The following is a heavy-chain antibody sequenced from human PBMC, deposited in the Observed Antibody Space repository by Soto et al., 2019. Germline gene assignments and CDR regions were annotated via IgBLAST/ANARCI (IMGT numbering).Heavy chain of an antibody. CDR3: ARVVPGAEAWFVP. D-gene: IGHD2-2*01. J-gene: IGHJ5*02. V-gene: IGHV1-18*01. CDR2: TSLYSCGT. CDR1: GYTFSNYG. Sequence: QVQLVQSGGEVKRPGTSVKVSCKTSGYTFSNYGITWVRQAPGQPLEWLAWTSLYSCGTNYAQKFQGRVSMTTDTATTTAYMELRSLRSDDTAVYYCARVVPGAEAWFVPWGQGTLVTVAS.